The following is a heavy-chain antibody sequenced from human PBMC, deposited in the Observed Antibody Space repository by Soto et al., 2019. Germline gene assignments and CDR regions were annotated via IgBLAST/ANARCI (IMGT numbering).Heavy chain of an antibody. D-gene: IGHD6-6*01. V-gene: IGHV1-18*01. Sequence: QVQLLQSGAEVKRPGASVKVSCKASGYTFTNYGITWVRQAPGQGLEWMGWIGPYNGNTHYTQRLQGRVTMTTDTSTSTAYMELRGLRSDDTAVYYCALVRQIVGYFYYYMDVWGTGTTVTVSS. CDR3: ALVRQIVGYFYYYMDV. J-gene: IGHJ6*03. CDR1: GYTFTNYG. CDR2: IGPYNGNT.